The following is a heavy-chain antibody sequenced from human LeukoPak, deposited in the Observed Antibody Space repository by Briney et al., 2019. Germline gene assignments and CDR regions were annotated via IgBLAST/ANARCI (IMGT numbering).Heavy chain of an antibody. Sequence: PGRSLRLSCAASGFIFSSYGMHWVRQAPGKGLEWVALISYDGNNKYYADSVKGRFTISRDNSKNTLYLQMNTLRAEDTAVYYCARDYYYYDSSGYSTGGFSGDYWGQGTLVTVSS. V-gene: IGHV3-30*03. J-gene: IGHJ4*02. CDR3: ARDYYYYDSSGYSTGGFSGDY. CDR2: ISYDGNNK. CDR1: GFIFSSYG. D-gene: IGHD3-22*01.